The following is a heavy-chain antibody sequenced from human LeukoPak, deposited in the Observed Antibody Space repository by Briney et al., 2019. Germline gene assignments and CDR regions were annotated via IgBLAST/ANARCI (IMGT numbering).Heavy chain of an antibody. J-gene: IGHJ4*02. D-gene: IGHD6-6*01. CDR2: IQSKTDGGTT. CDR3: TTWSSQFDH. CDR1: GFTFSDAW. Sequence: GGSLRLSCAASGFTFSDAWMTWVRQAPGMGLECVGFIQSKTDGGTTDSATPVKGRFTVSRDVSKNTLYLQMNSLKTEDTAVYYCTTWSSQFDHWGQGTLVTVSS. V-gene: IGHV3-15*01.